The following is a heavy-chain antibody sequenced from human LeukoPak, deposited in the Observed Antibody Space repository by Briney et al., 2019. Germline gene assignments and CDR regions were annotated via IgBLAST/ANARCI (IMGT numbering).Heavy chain of an antibody. Sequence: GGSLRLSCAVSGFTFSTYSMNWVRQAPGKGLEWLSYIDGGSRSIYYADSVKGRFTISRDNSKNTLYLQMNSLRAEDTAVYYCAKGGYDIWSFYWGQGTLVTVSS. J-gene: IGHJ4*02. V-gene: IGHV3-48*01. CDR2: IDGGSRSI. CDR3: AKGGYDIWSFY. CDR1: GFTFSTYS. D-gene: IGHD3-3*01.